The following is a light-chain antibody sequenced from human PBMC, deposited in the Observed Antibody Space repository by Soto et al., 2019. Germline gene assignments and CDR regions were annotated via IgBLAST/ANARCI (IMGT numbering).Light chain of an antibody. CDR2: RAS. CDR3: QQYDTYSGT. CDR1: QSINTW. Sequence: DIQMTQSPSTLSASVGDRVTITCRASQSINTWLAWYQQKPGKAPKLLIHRASSLESGVPSRFSGSGSGTEFTLTISSLQPDDFSTYYCQQYDTYSGTFGPGTKVDIK. J-gene: IGKJ3*01. V-gene: IGKV1-5*03.